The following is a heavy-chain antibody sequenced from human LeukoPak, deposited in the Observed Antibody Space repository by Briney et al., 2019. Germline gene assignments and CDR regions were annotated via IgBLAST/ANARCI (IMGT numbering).Heavy chain of an antibody. CDR3: ARARRDGYNPLGY. CDR1: GFTFSSYA. J-gene: IGHJ4*02. Sequence: GGSLRLSCAASGFTFSSYAMHWVRQAPGKGLEYVSAISSNGGSTYYANSVKGRFTISRDNSKNTLYLQMGSLRAEDMAVYYCARARRDGYNPLGYWGQGTLVTVSS. CDR2: ISSNGGST. V-gene: IGHV3-64*01. D-gene: IGHD5-24*01.